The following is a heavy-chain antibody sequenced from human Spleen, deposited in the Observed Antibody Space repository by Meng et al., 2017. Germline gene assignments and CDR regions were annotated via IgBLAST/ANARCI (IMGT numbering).Heavy chain of an antibody. V-gene: IGHV4-4*02. J-gene: IGHJ4*02. CDR2: IYHSGST. D-gene: IGHD2-21*01. CDR1: GASISSDNW. Sequence: QGPLPESGPGLVNPSGTLSRTCAVSGASISSDNWWSWVRQPPGKGLEWIGEIYHSGSTNYNPSLKSRITISVDKPKNQFSLTLSSVTAADTAVYYCTKNDFYCLGYWGQGTLVTVSS. CDR3: TKNDFYCLGY.